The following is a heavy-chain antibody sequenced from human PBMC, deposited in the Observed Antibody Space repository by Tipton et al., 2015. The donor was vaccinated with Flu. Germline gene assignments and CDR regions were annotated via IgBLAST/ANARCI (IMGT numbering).Heavy chain of an antibody. CDR1: SGSIRSTNYF. CDR2: IYPSGAT. V-gene: IGHV4-39*01. CDR3: ARLSYYDVDLKNFYFDH. Sequence: GLVKPSETLSLTCTVSSGSIRSTNYFCAWIRQPPGKRLELIGSIYPSGATYYNPSLKSRVTLSVDTSKSQFSRMLRSVTAADTAIYYCARLSYYDVDLKNFYFDHWGQGVLVTVSS. D-gene: IGHD3-10*02. J-gene: IGHJ4*02.